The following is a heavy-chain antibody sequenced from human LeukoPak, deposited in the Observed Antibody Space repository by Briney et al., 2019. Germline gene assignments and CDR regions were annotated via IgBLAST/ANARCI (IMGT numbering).Heavy chain of an antibody. V-gene: IGHV1-2*02. D-gene: IGHD7-27*01. CDR2: INPNSGDT. J-gene: IGHJ5*02. CDR1: GYTFTRYY. Sequence: GASVKVSCKASGYTFTRYYMHWVRQAPGQGLEWLGWINPNSGDTNYAQKFQDRVTMTRDTSISTAYMEINSLRYDDTAVYYCASELGIVPWGQGTLVTVSS. CDR3: ASELGIVP.